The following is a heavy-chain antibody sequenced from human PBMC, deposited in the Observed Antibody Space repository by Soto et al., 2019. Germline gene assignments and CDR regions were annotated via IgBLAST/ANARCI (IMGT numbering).Heavy chain of an antibody. CDR2: IYHSGNT. V-gene: IGHV4-4*02. Sequence: SETLSLTCAFSCDSIISGAWWSWVRQSPGKGLQWIGEIYHSGNTRNNPSLKSRVTMSVDKSNNQFSLNLMSVTAADTATYYCARDSRTGCSSTDCYMSWGRGILVTVSS. J-gene: IGHJ5*02. CDR3: ARDSRTGCSSTDCYMS. CDR1: CDSIISGAW. D-gene: IGHD2-2*01.